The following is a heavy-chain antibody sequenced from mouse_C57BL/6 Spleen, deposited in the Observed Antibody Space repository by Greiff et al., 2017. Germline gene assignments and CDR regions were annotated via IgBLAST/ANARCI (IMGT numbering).Heavy chain of an antibody. CDR3: ARWHEGYDVDDYAMDY. Sequence: QVQLQQSGAELVRPGTSVKMSCKASGYTFTNYWIGWAKQRPGHGLEWIGDIYPGGGYTNYNEKFKGKATLTADKSSSTAYMQFSSLTSEDSAIYYCARWHEGYDVDDYAMDYWGQGTSVTVSS. V-gene: IGHV1-63*01. J-gene: IGHJ4*01. D-gene: IGHD2-2*01. CDR1: GYTFTNYW. CDR2: IYPGGGYT.